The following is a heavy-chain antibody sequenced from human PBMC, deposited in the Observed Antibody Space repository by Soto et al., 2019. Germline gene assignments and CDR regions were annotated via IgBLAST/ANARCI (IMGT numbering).Heavy chain of an antibody. Sequence: QVQLVEAGGGVVQPGRSLRLSCAASGFTFSSYAMHWVRQAPGKGLEWVAVISYGGSNKYYADSVKGRFTISRDNSKNTLYLQMNSLRAEDTAVYYCAREEADSSSLDYYYGMDVWGQGTTVTVSS. D-gene: IGHD6-13*01. J-gene: IGHJ6*02. CDR2: ISYGGSNK. V-gene: IGHV3-30-3*01. CDR1: GFTFSSYA. CDR3: AREEADSSSLDYYYGMDV.